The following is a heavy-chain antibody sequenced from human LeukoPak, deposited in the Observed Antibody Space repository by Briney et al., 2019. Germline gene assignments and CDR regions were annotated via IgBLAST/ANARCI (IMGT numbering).Heavy chain of an antibody. CDR1: GGSISSSSYY. D-gene: IGHD3-9*01. Sequence: SETLSLTCTVSGGSISSSSYYWGWIRQPPGKGLEWIGSIYYSGSTYYNPSLKSRVTISVDTSKNQFSLKLSSVTAADTAVYYCARARRDSDYDILTGHTIFDYWGQGTLVTVSS. CDR2: IYYSGST. J-gene: IGHJ4*02. V-gene: IGHV4-39*07. CDR3: ARARRDSDYDILTGHTIFDY.